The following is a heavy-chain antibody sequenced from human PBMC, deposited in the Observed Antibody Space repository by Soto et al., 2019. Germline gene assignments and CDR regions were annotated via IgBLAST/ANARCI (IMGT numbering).Heavy chain of an antibody. J-gene: IGHJ4*02. CDR3: ARGILNTFGGVNYFDN. Sequence: PSETLSLTCTVSGGSISSGSYYWSWIRQLPGKGLEWIGYIYYSGSTYSNPSLRSRVMISLDTSNNQFSLNLNSVTAADTAVYFCARGILNTFGGVNYFDNWGQRTLVTVSS. CDR2: IYYSGST. V-gene: IGHV4-31*03. CDR1: GGSISSGSYY. D-gene: IGHD3-16*01.